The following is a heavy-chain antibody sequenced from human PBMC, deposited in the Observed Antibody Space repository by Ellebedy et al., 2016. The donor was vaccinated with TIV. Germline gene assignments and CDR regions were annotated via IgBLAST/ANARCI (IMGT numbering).Heavy chain of an antibody. V-gene: IGHV3-11*01. Sequence: GESLKISCVASGFTFSDYHMSWIRQAPGKGLEWLSNIDFSGRTIYAADSVKGRFNTSRDNARNSLYLQMNALRAEDTAVYYCVRIGYITSWYREAYWGQGTLVTVSS. CDR3: VRIGYITSWYREAY. J-gene: IGHJ4*02. CDR2: IDFSGRTI. D-gene: IGHD6-13*01. CDR1: GFTFSDYH.